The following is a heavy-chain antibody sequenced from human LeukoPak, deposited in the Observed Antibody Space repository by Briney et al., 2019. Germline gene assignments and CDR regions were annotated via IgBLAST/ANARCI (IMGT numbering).Heavy chain of an antibody. V-gene: IGHV1-2*02. J-gene: IGHJ4*02. CDR1: GYTFTGYY. Sequence: ASVKVSCKASGYTFTGYYMHWVRQAPGQGLEWMGWINPNSGGTNYAQKFQGRVTMTRDTSISTAYMELSRLRSDDTAVYYRTTGDSSSWYYFDYWGQGTLVTVSS. D-gene: IGHD6-13*01. CDR3: TTGDSSSWYYFDY. CDR2: INPNSGGT.